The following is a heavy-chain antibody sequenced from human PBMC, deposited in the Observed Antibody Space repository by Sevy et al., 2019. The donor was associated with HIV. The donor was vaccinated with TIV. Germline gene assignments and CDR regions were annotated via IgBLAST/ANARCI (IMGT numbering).Heavy chain of an antibody. D-gene: IGHD2-15*01. J-gene: IGHJ3*01. CDR2: IRYDGSHQ. CDR1: GFTLNNYG. V-gene: IGHV3-30*02. Sequence: GGSLRLSCSASGFTLNNYGIHWVRQAPGKGLEWVAYIRYDGSHQYYADSVMGRFSVSGDNSKNSVSLQMNRLKPDDTALYYCVKDMSVFVGVVVGSDGFDLWGQGTMVTVS. CDR3: VKDMSVFVGVVVGSDGFDL.